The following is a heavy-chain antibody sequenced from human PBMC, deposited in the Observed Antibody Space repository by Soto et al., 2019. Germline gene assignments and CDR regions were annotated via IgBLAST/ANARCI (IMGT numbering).Heavy chain of an antibody. CDR1: GVSMRNSY. CDR3: ARGGGVPALGDP. V-gene: IGHV4-4*07. CDR2: ISTSGNT. D-gene: IGHD3-16*01. J-gene: IGHJ5*02. Sequence: QVQLEESGPGLVKPSETLSLICSVSGVSMRNSYWTWIRQSAGKGLEWIGRISTSGNTNYNPSLNSRLTMSVDTPKNQVSLKLTSVTAADTAVYYGARGGGVPALGDPWGQGTLVTVSS.